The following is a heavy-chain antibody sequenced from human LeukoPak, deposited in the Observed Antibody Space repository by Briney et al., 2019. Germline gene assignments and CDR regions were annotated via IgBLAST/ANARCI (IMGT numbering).Heavy chain of an antibody. Sequence: GGSLRLSCAASGFTFDDYAMHWVRQAPGKGLEWVSGISWNGGSIGYADSVKGRFTISRDNAKNSLYLQMNSLRAEDTALYYCAKGSAAGIRNWFDPWGQGTLVTVSS. J-gene: IGHJ5*02. V-gene: IGHV3-9*01. CDR2: ISWNGGSI. D-gene: IGHD6-13*01. CDR3: AKGSAAGIRNWFDP. CDR1: GFTFDDYA.